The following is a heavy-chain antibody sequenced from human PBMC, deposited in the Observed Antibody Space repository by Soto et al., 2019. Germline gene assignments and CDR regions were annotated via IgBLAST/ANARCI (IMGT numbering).Heavy chain of an antibody. CDR3: SRDSRAYCSGIMCPYFDY. D-gene: IGHD2-15*01. V-gene: IGHV1-3*01. CDR1: GYTFTSYA. J-gene: IGHJ4*02. CDR2: INAGNCYT. Sequence: ASVKVSCKASGYTFTSYAMHWVRQAPGQRLAWMGWINAGNCYTNNAHKFQGRIILTTDTFTSSAYMELRSLSSDDTAIYFCSRDSRAYCSGIMCPYFDYWGQGTLVTVSS.